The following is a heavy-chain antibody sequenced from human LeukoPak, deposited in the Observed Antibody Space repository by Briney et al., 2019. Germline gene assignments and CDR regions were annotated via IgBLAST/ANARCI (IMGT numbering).Heavy chain of an antibody. D-gene: IGHD2/OR15-2a*01. CDR2: INSDGSWT. CDR3: VSFYETD. Sequence: HPGGSLRLSCAASGNYWMHWVRQAPGKGLVWVSRINSDGSWTSYADSVKGRFTISKDNAKNTVYLQMNNLRAEDTAVYYCVSFYETDWGRGTLVTVSS. J-gene: IGHJ4*02. V-gene: IGHV3-74*01. CDR1: GNYW.